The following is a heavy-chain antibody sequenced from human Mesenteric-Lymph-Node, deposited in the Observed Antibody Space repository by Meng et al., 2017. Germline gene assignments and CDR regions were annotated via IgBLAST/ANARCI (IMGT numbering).Heavy chain of an antibody. J-gene: IGHJ4*02. Sequence: VQLQESCPGLDKPLYPLSLTFAFSGYSIRCSNWWGWLRQPPGKGLEWIGYIYYSGSTYYNPSLKSRVTMSVDTSTNQFSLKLSSVTAADTAVYYCAYSGSYYPDYWCQGILVTVSS. CDR2: IYYSGST. CDR3: AYSGSYYPDY. CDR1: GYSIRCSNW. D-gene: IGHD1-26*01. V-gene: IGHV4-28*01.